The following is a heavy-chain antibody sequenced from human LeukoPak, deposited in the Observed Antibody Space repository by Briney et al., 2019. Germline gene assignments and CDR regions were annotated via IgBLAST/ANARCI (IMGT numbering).Heavy chain of an antibody. CDR1: GGSISSYY. V-gene: IGHV4-59*01. Sequence: SETLSLTCTVSGGSISSYYWSWIRQPPGKGLEWIGYIYYSGSTNYNPSLKSRVTISVDTSKNQFSLKLSSVTAADTAVYYCARDRRYYDSSGYPLRAFDIWGQGTMVTVSS. CDR3: ARDRRYYDSSGYPLRAFDI. CDR2: IYYSGST. J-gene: IGHJ3*02. D-gene: IGHD3-22*01.